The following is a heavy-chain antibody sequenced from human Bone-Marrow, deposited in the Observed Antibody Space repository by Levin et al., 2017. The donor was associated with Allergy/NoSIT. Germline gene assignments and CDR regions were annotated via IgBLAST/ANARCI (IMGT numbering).Heavy chain of an antibody. Sequence: RASVKVSCAASGFTFSSYAMSWVRQAPGKGLVWVSAISGSGTSTYYADSVKGRFTISRDNSMTTLYLQMNSLRAEDTAVYYCAKGAGWVAGAVALIWGQGTLVTVSS. CDR2: ISGSGTST. CDR1: GFTFSSYA. J-gene: IGHJ4*02. V-gene: IGHV3-23*01. CDR3: AKGAGWVAGAVALI. D-gene: IGHD6-19*01.